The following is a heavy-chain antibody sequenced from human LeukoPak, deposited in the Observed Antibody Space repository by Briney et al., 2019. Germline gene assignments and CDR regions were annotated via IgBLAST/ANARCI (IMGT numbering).Heavy chain of an antibody. CDR3: ASYSGSY. D-gene: IGHD5-12*01. Sequence: GGSLRLSCAASGFTFSSYSMNWVRQAPGKGLEWVSCITSSSDYIYYADSVKGRFTISRVNAKNSLYLQMNSLRAEDTAVYYCASYSGSYWGQGTLVTVSS. CDR1: GFTFSSYS. J-gene: IGHJ4*02. V-gene: IGHV3-21*01. CDR2: ITSSSDYI.